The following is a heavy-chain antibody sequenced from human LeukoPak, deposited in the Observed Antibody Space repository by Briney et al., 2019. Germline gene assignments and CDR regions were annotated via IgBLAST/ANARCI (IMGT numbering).Heavy chain of an antibody. CDR1: GDTFTSYA. CDR2: INAGNGNT. V-gene: IGHV1-3*01. Sequence: ASVKVSCKASGDTFTSYAMHWVRQAPGQRLEWMGWINAGNGNTKYSQKFQGRVTITRDTSASTAYMELSSLRSEDTAVYYCAREYQLLWFDPWGQGTLVTVSS. J-gene: IGHJ5*02. D-gene: IGHD2-2*01. CDR3: AREYQLLWFDP.